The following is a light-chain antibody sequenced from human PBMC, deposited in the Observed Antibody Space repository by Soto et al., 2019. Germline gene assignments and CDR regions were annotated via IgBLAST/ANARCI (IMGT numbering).Light chain of an antibody. J-gene: IGKJ4*01. Sequence: DIQMTQSPSTLSASVGDRVTITCRASQSISIALAWYQQKPGKAPKFLIYEASSLESGVPSRFSGSASGTEFPLTISSLQPDDFATYYCQQYNNYPLTFGGGTKVEIK. CDR3: QQYNNYPLT. CDR1: QSISIA. CDR2: EAS. V-gene: IGKV1-5*03.